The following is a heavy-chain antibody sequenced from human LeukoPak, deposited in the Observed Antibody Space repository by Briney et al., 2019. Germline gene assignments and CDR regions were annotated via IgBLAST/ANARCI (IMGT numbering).Heavy chain of an antibody. CDR3: ANRPTVAVAGMGKAFDI. CDR1: GFTFSSYS. D-gene: IGHD6-19*01. V-gene: IGHV3-48*01. Sequence: PGGSLRLSCAASGFTFSSYSMNWVRQAPGKGLEWVSYISSSSSTIYYADSVKGRFTISRDNSKNTLYLQMNSLRAEDTAVYYCANRPTVAVAGMGKAFDIWGQGTMVTVSS. CDR2: ISSSSSTI. J-gene: IGHJ3*02.